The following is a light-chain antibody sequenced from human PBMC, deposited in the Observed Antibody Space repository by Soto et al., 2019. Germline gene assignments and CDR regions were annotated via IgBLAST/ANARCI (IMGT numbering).Light chain of an antibody. CDR3: CSYTGSYSYV. V-gene: IGLV2-11*01. CDR2: DVT. CDR1: SSDVGGYGY. J-gene: IGLJ1*01. Sequence: QSALTQPHSVSGSPGRSVTISCTGTSSDVGGYGYVSWYQQHPGKAPELIIYDVTERPSGVPDRFSGSKSGNTASLTISGLQAEDEADYYCCSYTGSYSYVFGIGTKVTVL.